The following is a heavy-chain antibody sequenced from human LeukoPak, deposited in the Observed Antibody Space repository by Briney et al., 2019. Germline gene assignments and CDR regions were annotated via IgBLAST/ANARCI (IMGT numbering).Heavy chain of an antibody. Sequence: GESLKISCKGSGFTFSSYWIGWVRQLPGKGLEWMGIIYPGDSDNRYSPSFQGQVTISADNSIATAYLQWSSLKASDTAMYYCARSAAARRGLNFDYWGQGTLVTISS. CDR2: IYPGDSDN. CDR1: GFTFSSYW. CDR3: ARSAAARRGLNFDY. J-gene: IGHJ4*02. D-gene: IGHD6-6*01. V-gene: IGHV5-51*01.